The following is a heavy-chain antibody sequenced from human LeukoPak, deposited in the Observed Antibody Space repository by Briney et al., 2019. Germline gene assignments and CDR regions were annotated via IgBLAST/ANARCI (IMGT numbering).Heavy chain of an antibody. CDR3: VRNSITIFGVVTRYYMDV. CDR2: ISGYTGST. CDR1: GYTFTSYG. Sequence: ASVKVSCKASGYTFTSYGISWERQAPGQGLEWMGWISGYTGSTKYAQKLQGRVTMTTDTSTSTAYMELMSLRSDDTAVYYCVRNSITIFGVVTRYYMDVWGKGTTVSVSS. V-gene: IGHV1-18*01. D-gene: IGHD3-3*01. J-gene: IGHJ6*03.